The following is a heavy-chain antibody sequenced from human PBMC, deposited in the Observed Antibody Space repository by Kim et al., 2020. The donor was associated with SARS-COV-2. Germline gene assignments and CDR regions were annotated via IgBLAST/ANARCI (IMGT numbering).Heavy chain of an antibody. D-gene: IGHD6-13*01. Sequence: GDNYYNPSLRSRVTISVDTSKNQFSLKLNSLTAADTALYYCARRRTTAVDIWGQGTLVTVSS. CDR3: ARRRTTAVDI. CDR2: GDN. V-gene: IGHV4-39*01. J-gene: IGHJ4*02.